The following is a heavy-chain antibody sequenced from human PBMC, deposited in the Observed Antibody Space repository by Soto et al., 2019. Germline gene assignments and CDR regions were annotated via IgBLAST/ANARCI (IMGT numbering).Heavy chain of an antibody. CDR1: GFTFSDYY. CDR2: ISSSSSYT. D-gene: IGHD4-17*01. Sequence: QVQLVESGGGLVKPGGSLRLSCAASGFTFSDYYMSWIRQAPGKGLEWVSYISSSSSYTNYADSVKGRFTISRDNAKNSLYLQMNSLRAEDTAVYYCASTDYGDYLYFDLWGRGTLVTVSS. J-gene: IGHJ2*01. CDR3: ASTDYGDYLYFDL. V-gene: IGHV3-11*05.